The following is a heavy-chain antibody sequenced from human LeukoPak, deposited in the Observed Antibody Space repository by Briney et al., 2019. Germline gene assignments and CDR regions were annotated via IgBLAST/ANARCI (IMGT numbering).Heavy chain of an antibody. Sequence: GGSLRLSCAASGFSFSSHAMHWVRQAPGKGLEWVSYIRSGSDAIYYAASVKGRFAISRDNAKNSLFLQMNSLRDEDTAVYYCARDLNFAFDIWGQGTMVTVSS. CDR2: IRSGSDAI. J-gene: IGHJ3*02. V-gene: IGHV3-48*02. CDR3: ARDLNFAFDI. CDR1: GFSFSSHA. D-gene: IGHD3-9*01.